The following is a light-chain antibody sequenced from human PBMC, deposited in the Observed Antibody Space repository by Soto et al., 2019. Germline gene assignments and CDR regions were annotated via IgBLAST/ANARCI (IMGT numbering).Light chain of an antibody. J-gene: IGKJ4*01. Sequence: EIVLTQSPGTLSLSPGERATLSCRASQSVSSRSLAWYQQKPGQAPSLLMYGTSTRATGVPDRFSGSGSGTDFTLTISRLEPEEFATYFCQQSHSVPLTFGGGTKVEI. V-gene: IGKV3-20*01. CDR1: QSVSSRS. CDR3: QQSHSVPLT. CDR2: GTS.